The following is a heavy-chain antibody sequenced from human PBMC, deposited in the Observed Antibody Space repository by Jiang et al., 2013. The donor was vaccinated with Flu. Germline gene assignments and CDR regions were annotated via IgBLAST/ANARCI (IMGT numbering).Heavy chain of an antibody. CDR1: GDSVSSNTAA. CDR2: TYYRSKWYN. J-gene: IGHJ4*02. CDR3: AREAGSGSPTGRRPFDY. V-gene: IGHV6-1*01. Sequence: QTLSLTCAISGDSVSSNTAAWNWIRQFPSRGLGWLGRTYYRSKWYNDYAVSVTSRITINPDTSKNHFSLQLNSVTPEDTAVYYCAREAGSGSPTGRRPFDYWGQGTLVTVSS. D-gene: IGHD1-26*01.